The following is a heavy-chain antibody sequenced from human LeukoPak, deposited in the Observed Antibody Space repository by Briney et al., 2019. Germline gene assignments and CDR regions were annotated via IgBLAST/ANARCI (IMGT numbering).Heavy chain of an antibody. J-gene: IGHJ4*02. CDR1: GFSFSSYS. Sequence: GGSLRLSCAASGFSFSSYSMNWVRQAPGKGLEWVSSISSSSSYIYYADSVKGRFTISRDNAKNSLYLQMNSLRAEDTAVYYCARDPGWSGKVDYFDYWGQGTPVTVSS. D-gene: IGHD3-3*01. CDR2: ISSSSSYI. CDR3: ARDPGWSGKVDYFDY. V-gene: IGHV3-21*01.